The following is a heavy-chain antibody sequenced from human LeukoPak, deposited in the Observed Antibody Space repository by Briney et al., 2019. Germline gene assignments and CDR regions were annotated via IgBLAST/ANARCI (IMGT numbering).Heavy chain of an antibody. CDR3: AREVDDSSGYRYFDY. D-gene: IGHD3-22*01. V-gene: IGHV4-30-4*01. J-gene: IGHJ4*02. CDR2: IYYSGST. Sequence: PSQTLSLTCTVSGGSISSGDYYWSWIRQPPGRGLVWIGYIYYSGSTYYNPSLKSRVTISVDTSKNQFSLKLSSVTAADTAVYYCAREVDDSSGYRYFDYWGQGTLVTVSS. CDR1: GGSISSGDYY.